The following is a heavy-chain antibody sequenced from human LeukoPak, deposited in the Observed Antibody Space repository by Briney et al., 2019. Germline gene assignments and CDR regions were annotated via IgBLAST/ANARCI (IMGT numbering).Heavy chain of an antibody. CDR2: IYYSGST. D-gene: IGHD4-11*01. Sequence: SETLSLTCTVSGGSISSSSYYWGWIRQPPGKGLEWIGSIYYSGSTYYNPSLKSRVTISVDTSKNQFSLKLSSVTAADTAMYYCARDVGGNYQYFDYWGRGTLVTVSS. CDR1: GGSISSSSYY. J-gene: IGHJ4*02. CDR3: ARDVGGNYQYFDY. V-gene: IGHV4-39*07.